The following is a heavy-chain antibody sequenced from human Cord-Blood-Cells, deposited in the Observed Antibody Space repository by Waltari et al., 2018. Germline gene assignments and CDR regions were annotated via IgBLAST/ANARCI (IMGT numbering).Heavy chain of an antibody. D-gene: IGHD5-12*01. V-gene: IGHV1-46*01. CDR3: ARDIWGYDYFDY. Sequence: QVQLVQSGAEVKKPGASVKVSCKASGYTFTSYYMHWVRQAPGQGLEWMGIINPRGGSTSYAQKCQGRVTMTRDTSTSTVYMELSSLRSEDTAVYYCARDIWGYDYFDYWGQGTLVTVSS. J-gene: IGHJ4*02. CDR1: GYTFTSYY. CDR2: INPRGGST.